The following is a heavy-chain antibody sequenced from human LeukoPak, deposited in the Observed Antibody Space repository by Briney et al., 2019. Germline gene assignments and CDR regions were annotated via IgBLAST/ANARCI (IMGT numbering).Heavy chain of an antibody. CDR3: ARLPRVDIAMN. J-gene: IGHJ4*02. D-gene: IGHD5-18*01. CDR2: IYYSGST. V-gene: IGHV4-59*11. CDR1: DGSISSHY. Sequence: SETLSLTCSVSDGSISSHYWSWIQQPPGKGLEWIGYIYYSGSTNYNPSLKSRVTISVDTSKNQFSLKLSSVTAADTAVYYCARLPRVDIAMNWGQGTLVTVSS.